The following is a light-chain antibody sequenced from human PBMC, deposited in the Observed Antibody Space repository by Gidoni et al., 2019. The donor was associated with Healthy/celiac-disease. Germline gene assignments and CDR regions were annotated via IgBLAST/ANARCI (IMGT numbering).Light chain of an antibody. CDR2: GKN. J-gene: IGLJ3*02. Sequence: SSELTQAPAVSVALGQTVRITSQGDSLRSYYASWYQQKPGQAPVLVIYGKNNRPSGIPDRFSGSYSGNTASLTITGAQAEDEADYYCNSRDSSGNHLNWVFGGGTKLTVL. CDR1: SLRSYY. V-gene: IGLV3-19*01. CDR3: NSRDSSGNHLNWV.